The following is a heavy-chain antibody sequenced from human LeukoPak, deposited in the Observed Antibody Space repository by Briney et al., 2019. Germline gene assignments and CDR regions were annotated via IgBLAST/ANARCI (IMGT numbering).Heavy chain of an antibody. V-gene: IGHV3-23*01. D-gene: IGHD2/OR15-2a*01. CDR2: FSGSCGST. CDR3: ARSGLSRFGF. CDR1: GFTVSSNYA. Sequence: GGSLRLSCAASGFTVSSNYAMSWVRQAPGEGLQWVSAFSGSCGSTYYADSVKGHFTISRDNAMNTLELQLNHLRADATALLYCARSGLSRFGFWGQGTLVTVSS. J-gene: IGHJ4*02.